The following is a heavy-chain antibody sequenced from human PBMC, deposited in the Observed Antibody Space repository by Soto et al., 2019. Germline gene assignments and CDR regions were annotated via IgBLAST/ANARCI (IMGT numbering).Heavy chain of an antibody. J-gene: IGHJ4*02. CDR1: GGSISSGGYS. CDR2: IYHSGST. CDR3: ARVRPWEAARGVGAIDY. V-gene: IGHV4-30-2*01. Sequence: QLQLQESDSGLVKPSQTLSLTCAVSGGSISSGGYSWSWIRQPPGKGLEWIGYIYHSGSTYYNPSLKSRVTISVDRSKNQFSLKLSSVTAADTAVYYCARVRPWEAARGVGAIDYWGQGTLVTVSS. D-gene: IGHD3-10*01.